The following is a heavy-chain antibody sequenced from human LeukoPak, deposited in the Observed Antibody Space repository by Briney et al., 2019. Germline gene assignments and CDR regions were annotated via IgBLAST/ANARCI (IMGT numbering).Heavy chain of an antibody. J-gene: IGHJ4*02. Sequence: GGSLRLSCAASGFTFSSYSMNWVRQAPGKGLEWVSSISSSSSYIYYADSVKGRFTISRDNAKSSLYLQMNSLRAEDTAVYYCARGESIAVYVGLFDYWGQGTLVTVSS. V-gene: IGHV3-21*01. CDR1: GFTFSSYS. CDR3: ARGESIAVYVGLFDY. D-gene: IGHD6-19*01. CDR2: ISSSSSYI.